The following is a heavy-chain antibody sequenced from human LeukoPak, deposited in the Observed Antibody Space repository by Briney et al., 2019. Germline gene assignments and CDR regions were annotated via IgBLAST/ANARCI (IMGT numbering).Heavy chain of an antibody. J-gene: IGHJ2*01. CDR2: ISSSGSTI. Sequence: GGSLRLSCAASGFSFSGYGMHWVRQAPGKGLEWVSYISSSGSTIYYADSVKGRFTISRDNAKNSLYLQMNSLRAEDTAVYYCARSYGDYDWYFDLWGRGTLVTVSS. CDR1: GFSFSGYG. D-gene: IGHD4-17*01. V-gene: IGHV3-48*04. CDR3: ARSYGDYDWYFDL.